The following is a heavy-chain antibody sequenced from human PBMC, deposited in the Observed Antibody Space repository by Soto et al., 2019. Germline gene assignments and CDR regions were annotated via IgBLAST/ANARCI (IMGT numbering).Heavy chain of an antibody. J-gene: IGHJ4*02. CDR3: ARVSAAGTHFDY. Sequence: QLQLQESGPGLVKPSETLSLTCTVSGGSISSSDHYWGWIRQPPGKGQEWIGTIFYSGNTYYNPTGRSRVSVSEDTSKIHFSMTRSSVTDADTSVYYCARVSAAGTHFDYWGQGTLVTVSS. CDR2: IFYSGNT. D-gene: IGHD6-13*01. V-gene: IGHV4-39*02. CDR1: GGSISSSDHY.